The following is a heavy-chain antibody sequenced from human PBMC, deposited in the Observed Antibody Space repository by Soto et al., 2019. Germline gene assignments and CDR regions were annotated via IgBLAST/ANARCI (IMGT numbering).Heavy chain of an antibody. D-gene: IGHD1-26*01. V-gene: IGHV1-8*02. Sequence: QVQLVQSGAEVKKPGASVKVSCKASGYTFTSYDITWVRQATGKGLEWMGGMNPNSGNTGYAQRFQGRVTMTRNTAINTAYIELSSRSSEDTAVYYCAIVGSRPPDYWGQGTLVTVSS. J-gene: IGHJ4*02. CDR3: AIVGSRPPDY. CDR1: GYTFTSYD. CDR2: MNPNSGNT.